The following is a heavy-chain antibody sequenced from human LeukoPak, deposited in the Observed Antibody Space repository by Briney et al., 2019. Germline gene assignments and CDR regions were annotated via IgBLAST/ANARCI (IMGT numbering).Heavy chain of an antibody. Sequence: GGSLRLSCAASGFIFRSYGMSWVRQAPGKGLEWVSSITGSGDSTYYADSVKGRFTISRDNSKNTLYLQMNSLRAEDTAVYYCARDPINIGTAAKGFDYWGQGTLVTVSS. D-gene: IGHD2-2*01. V-gene: IGHV3-23*01. CDR1: GFIFRSYG. J-gene: IGHJ4*02. CDR2: ITGSGDST. CDR3: ARDPINIGTAAKGFDY.